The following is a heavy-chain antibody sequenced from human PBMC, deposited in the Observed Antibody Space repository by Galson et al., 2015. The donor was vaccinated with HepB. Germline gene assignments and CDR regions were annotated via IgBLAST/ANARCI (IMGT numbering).Heavy chain of an antibody. D-gene: IGHD6-19*01. V-gene: IGHV2-70*01. CDR2: IDWDDDK. Sequence: PALVKPTQTLTLTCTFSGFSLSTSGMCVSWIRQPPGKALEWLALIDWDDDKYYSTSLKTRLTISKDTSKNQVVLTMTNMDPVDTATYYCARINRGIAVAGAPPAAWYFDLWGRGTLVTVSS. CDR3: ARINRGIAVAGAPPAAWYFDL. J-gene: IGHJ2*01. CDR1: GFSLSTSGMC.